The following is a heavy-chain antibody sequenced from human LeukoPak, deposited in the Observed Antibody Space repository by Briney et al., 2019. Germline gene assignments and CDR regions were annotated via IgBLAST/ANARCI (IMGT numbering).Heavy chain of an antibody. J-gene: IGHJ5*02. D-gene: IGHD3-10*01. Sequence: GGSLRLSCAASGFTVSSNYMIWVRQAPGKGLEGVSVIYSGGSTYYADSVKGRFTISRNNSKNTLYLQMNSLRAEDPAVYYCARDRRFGELSVGFDPWGQGTLVTVSS. V-gene: IGHV3-53*01. CDR2: IYSGGST. CDR1: GFTVSSNY. CDR3: ARDRRFGELSVGFDP.